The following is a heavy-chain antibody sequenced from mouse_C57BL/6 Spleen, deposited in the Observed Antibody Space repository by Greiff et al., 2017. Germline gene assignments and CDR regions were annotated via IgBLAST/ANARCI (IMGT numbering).Heavy chain of an antibody. D-gene: IGHD1-1*01. Sequence: VQLQQSGPGLVKPSQSLSLTCSVTGYSITSGYYWNWIRQFPGNKLEWMGYISYDGSNNYNPSLKNRISITRDTSKNQFFLKLNSVTTEDTATYYCARGRSSLWYFDVWGTGTTVTVSS. V-gene: IGHV3-6*01. CDR3: ARGRSSLWYFDV. J-gene: IGHJ1*03. CDR2: ISYDGSN. CDR1: GYSITSGYY.